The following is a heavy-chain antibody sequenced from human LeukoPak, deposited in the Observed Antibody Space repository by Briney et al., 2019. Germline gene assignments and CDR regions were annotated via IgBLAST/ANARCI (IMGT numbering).Heavy chain of an antibody. CDR3: ARSMIFPPDSFDY. Sequence: PGGSLRFSCAASGFTFSSYWMHWVRQAPGNGLVWVSRISSDGSSTSYADSVKGRFTISRDNAKNTLYLQMNSLRAEDTAVYYCARSMIFPPDSFDYWGQGTLVTVSS. CDR2: ISSDGSST. CDR1: GFTFSSYW. V-gene: IGHV3-74*01. D-gene: IGHD3-22*01. J-gene: IGHJ4*02.